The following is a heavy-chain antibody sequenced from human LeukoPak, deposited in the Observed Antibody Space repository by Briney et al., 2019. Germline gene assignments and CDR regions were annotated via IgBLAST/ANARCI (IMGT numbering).Heavy chain of an antibody. CDR1: GFTFSGSA. CDR3: TRQFHYYYYYMDV. V-gene: IGHV3-73*01. CDR2: IRSKANSYAT. Sequence: GGSLRLSCAASGFTFSGSAMHWVRQASGKGLEWVGRIRSKANSYATAYAASVKGRFTISRDDSKNAAYLQMNSLKTEDTAVYYCTRQFHYYYYYMDVWGKGTTVTVSS. J-gene: IGHJ6*03.